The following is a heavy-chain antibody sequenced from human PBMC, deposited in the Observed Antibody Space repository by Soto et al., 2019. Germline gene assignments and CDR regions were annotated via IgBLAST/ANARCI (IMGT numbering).Heavy chain of an antibody. CDR3: ARDPSAFISQIDY. D-gene: IGHD2-21*01. CDR2: IYYSGST. V-gene: IGHV4-61*01. J-gene: IGHJ4*02. Sequence: PSETLSLTCTVSGGSVSSGSYYWSWIRQPPGKGLEWIGYIYYSGSTNYNPSLKSRVTISVDTSKNQFSLKLSSVTAADTAVYYCARDPSAFISQIDYWGLGTLVTVSS. CDR1: GGSVSSGSYY.